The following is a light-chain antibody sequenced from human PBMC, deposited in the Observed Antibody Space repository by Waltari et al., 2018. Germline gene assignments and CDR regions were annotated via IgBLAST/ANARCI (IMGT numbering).Light chain of an antibody. CDR1: MIGTKN. CDR2: RNS. V-gene: IGLV3-9*01. J-gene: IGLJ2*01. CDR3: QVWVTSIAF. Sequence: SYELTQPVSVSVSLGPTATITCEGNMIGTKNVHWFQQKPGQAPVLVIHRNSNRPSGIPERFSASNSGNTATLTITRAQADDEADFYCQVWVTSIAFFGGGTKLTVL.